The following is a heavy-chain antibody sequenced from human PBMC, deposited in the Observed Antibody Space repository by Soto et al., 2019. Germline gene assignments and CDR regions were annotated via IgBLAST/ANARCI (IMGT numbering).Heavy chain of an antibody. Sequence: DTLSLTCAVYGGSFSDYSWTWIRQPPGKGLEWIGEINDSGSTNYTPSLERRVTISRDTSKNRFSLKLSSVTAADTAVYYCARGSHKLHSYDSSGFYHYVDYWGQGSLVTVSS. CDR2: INDSGST. CDR3: ARGSHKLHSYDSSGFYHYVDY. J-gene: IGHJ4*02. V-gene: IGHV4-34*01. CDR1: GGSFSDYS. D-gene: IGHD3-22*01.